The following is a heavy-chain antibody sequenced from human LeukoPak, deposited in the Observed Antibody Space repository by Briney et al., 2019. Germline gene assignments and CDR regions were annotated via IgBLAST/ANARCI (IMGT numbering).Heavy chain of an antibody. Sequence: GRSLRLSCAASGFTFSSYAMHWVRQAPGKGLEWVAAISYDGSNKYYADSVKGRFTISRDNSKNTLYLQMNSLRAEDTAVYYCARDQPQYYYDSSGYGSFGYWGQGTLVTVSS. V-gene: IGHV3-30-3*01. CDR2: ISYDGSNK. CDR3: ARDQPQYYYDSSGYGSFGY. CDR1: GFTFSSYA. D-gene: IGHD3-22*01. J-gene: IGHJ4*02.